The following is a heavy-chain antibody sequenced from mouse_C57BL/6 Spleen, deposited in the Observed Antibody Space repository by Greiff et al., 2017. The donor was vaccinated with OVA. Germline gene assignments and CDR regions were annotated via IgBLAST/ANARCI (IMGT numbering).Heavy chain of an antibody. CDR2: IWRGGST. CDR3: ARNTYYDYAYVDV. V-gene: IGHV2-2*01. CDR1: GFSLTGYG. Sequence: VQLQQSGPGLVQPSQSLSISCTVSGFSLTGYGVHWVRQSPGKGLAWLGVIWRGGSTDYNAAFISRLSISKDNSKSQVFFKMNSLQADDTAIYYCARNTYYDYAYVDVWGTGTTVTVSS. D-gene: IGHD2-4*01. J-gene: IGHJ1*03.